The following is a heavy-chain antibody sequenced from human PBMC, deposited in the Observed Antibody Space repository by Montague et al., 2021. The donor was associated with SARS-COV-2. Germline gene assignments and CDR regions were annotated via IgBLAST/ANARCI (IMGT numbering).Heavy chain of an antibody. D-gene: IGHD3-16*01. V-gene: IGHV3-33*01. CDR2: IWYDGSNK. Sequence: SLRLSCAASGFTFSSYGMRWVRQAPCKGLEWVAVIWYDGSNKYYADSVKGRFTISRDNSKNTLYLQMNSLRAEDTAVYYCARDLFWGTDSGTQQRRDYWGQGTLVTVSS. CDR1: GFTFSSYG. J-gene: IGHJ4*02. CDR3: ARDLFWGTDSGTQQRRDY.